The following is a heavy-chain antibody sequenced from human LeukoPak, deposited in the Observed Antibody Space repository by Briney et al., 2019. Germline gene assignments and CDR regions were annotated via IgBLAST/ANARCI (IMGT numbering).Heavy chain of an antibody. D-gene: IGHD3-22*01. Sequence: ASVKVSCKASGYTFTGYYMHWVRQAPGQGLEWMGWINPNSGGTNYAQKLQGRVTMTTDTSTSTAYMELRSLRSDDTAVYYCARVPHYYDSSGYFPFDYWGQGTLVTVSS. CDR1: GYTFTGYY. V-gene: IGHV1-2*02. J-gene: IGHJ4*02. CDR2: INPNSGGT. CDR3: ARVPHYYDSSGYFPFDY.